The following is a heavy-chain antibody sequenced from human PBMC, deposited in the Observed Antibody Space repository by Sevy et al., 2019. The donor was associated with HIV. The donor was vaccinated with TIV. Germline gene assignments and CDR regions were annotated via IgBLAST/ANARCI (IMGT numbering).Heavy chain of an antibody. J-gene: IGHJ3*02. CDR1: GFTFSSYS. V-gene: IGHV3-21*01. Sequence: GGSLRLSCAASGFTFSSYSMNWVRQAPGKGLEWVSSISSSSSYIYYADSVKGGFTISRDNAKNSRYLQRNSLGAEDTAVYYCARALGYGAFDIWGQGTMVTVSS. D-gene: IGHD2-15*01. CDR3: ARALGYGAFDI. CDR2: ISSSSSYI.